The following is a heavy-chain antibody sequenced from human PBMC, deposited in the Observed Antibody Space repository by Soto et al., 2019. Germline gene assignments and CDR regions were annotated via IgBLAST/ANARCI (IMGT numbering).Heavy chain of an antibody. D-gene: IGHD6-13*01. V-gene: IGHV1-69*06. CDR1: GGAFSSYA. Sequence: ASVKVSCKASGGAFSSYAISWVRQAPVRVLEWMVGIIPIFGTANYAQKFQGRVTITADKSTSTAYMELSSLRSEDTAVYYCARAERSSSWSDFDYWGKGNLVTVSS. J-gene: IGHJ4*02. CDR2: IIPIFGTA. CDR3: ARAERSSSWSDFDY.